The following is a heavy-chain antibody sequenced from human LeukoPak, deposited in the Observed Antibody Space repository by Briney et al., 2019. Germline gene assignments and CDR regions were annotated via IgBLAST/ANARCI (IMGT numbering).Heavy chain of an antibody. CDR3: STDEYN. Sequence: WIRQPPGKGLECVARIKSKIHGGTTHYAAPVQGRFTISRDDSKDTLYLQMNSLKTEDTAVYFCSTDEYNWGQGTQVTVSS. V-gene: IGHV3-15*01. D-gene: IGHD2/OR15-2a*01. CDR2: IKSKIHGGTT. J-gene: IGHJ4*02.